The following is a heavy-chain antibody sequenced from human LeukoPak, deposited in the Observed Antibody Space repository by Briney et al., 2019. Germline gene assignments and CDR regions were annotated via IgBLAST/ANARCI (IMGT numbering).Heavy chain of an antibody. CDR2: IYYSGTT. D-gene: IGHD3-9*01. J-gene: IGHJ4*02. CDR3: AREGRLRYFDWLLSN. CDR1: GGSISSYY. Sequence: NPSETLSLTCTVSGGSISSYYWSWIRQPPGKGLEWIGYIYYSGTTNYNPSLKSRVTISVDTSKNQFSLKLSSVTAADTAVYYCAREGRLRYFDWLLSNWGQGTLVTVSS. V-gene: IGHV4-59*12.